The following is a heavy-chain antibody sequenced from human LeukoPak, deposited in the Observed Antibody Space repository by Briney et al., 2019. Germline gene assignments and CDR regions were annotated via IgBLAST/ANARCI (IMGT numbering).Heavy chain of an antibody. CDR3: AKFVPVGDLRQPHFDY. CDR2: ISGDGGST. CDR1: GFTFEDYS. J-gene: IGHJ4*02. V-gene: IGHV3-43*02. Sequence: GGSLRLSCAASGFTFEDYSMHWVRQAPGKGLEWASLISGDGGSTYYADSVKGRFTISRDNSKYSLYLQMNSLRTEDTAFYYCAKFVPVGDLRQPHFDYWGQGTLVTVSS. D-gene: IGHD4-17*01.